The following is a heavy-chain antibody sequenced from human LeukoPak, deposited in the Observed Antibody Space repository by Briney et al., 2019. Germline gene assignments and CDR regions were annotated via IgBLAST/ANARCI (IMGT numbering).Heavy chain of an antibody. D-gene: IGHD1-26*01. Sequence: SGSGGSPYYADSVKGRFTISRDNSKNTLYLQMYSLRAEDTAVYYCAKSGALSGSYAGFDYWGQGALVTVSS. CDR2: SGSGGSP. V-gene: IGHV3-23*01. J-gene: IGHJ4*02. CDR3: AKSGALSGSYAGFDY.